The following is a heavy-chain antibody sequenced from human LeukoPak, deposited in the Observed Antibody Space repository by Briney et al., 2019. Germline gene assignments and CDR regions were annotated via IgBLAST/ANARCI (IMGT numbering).Heavy chain of an antibody. V-gene: IGHV3-48*03. CDR3: ARRHSSSWYSLDY. J-gene: IGHJ4*02. D-gene: IGHD6-13*01. Sequence: PGGSLRLSCAASGFTFSSYEMNWVRQAPGKGLEWVSYISSSGSTIYYADSVKGRFTISRDNAKNSLYLQMNSLRAEDTAVYYCARRHSSSWYSLDYWGQGTLVTVSS. CDR2: ISSSGSTI. CDR1: GFTFSSYE.